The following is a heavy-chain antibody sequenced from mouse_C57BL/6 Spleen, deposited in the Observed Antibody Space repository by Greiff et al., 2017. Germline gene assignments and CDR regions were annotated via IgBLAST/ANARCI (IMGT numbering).Heavy chain of an antibody. CDR2: IYPGNSDT. Sequence: VQLQQSGTVLARPGASVKMSCKTSGYTFTSYWMHWVKQRPGQGLEWIGAIYPGNSDTSYNQKFKGKAKLTAVTSASTAYMELSSLTNEDSAVYYCTRDSLTGTSWFAYWGQGTLVTVSA. D-gene: IGHD4-1*01. CDR1: GYTFTSYW. J-gene: IGHJ3*01. V-gene: IGHV1-5*01. CDR3: TRDSLTGTSWFAY.